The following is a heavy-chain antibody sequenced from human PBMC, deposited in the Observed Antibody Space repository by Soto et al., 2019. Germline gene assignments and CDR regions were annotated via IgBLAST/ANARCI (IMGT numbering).Heavy chain of an antibody. CDR1: GFSLTSNAVG. CDR3: ALGSGWLFDF. Sequence: QITLKESGPTLVKPTQTLTLTCTFSGFSLTSNAVGVGWFRQPPGKALEWLALIYWDDDNHYSPSLKSRLTFTKDTSKNQVVLIMTNMNPVYTATYYCALGSGWLFDFWGQGTLVTVSS. CDR2: IYWDDDN. J-gene: IGHJ4*02. V-gene: IGHV2-5*02. D-gene: IGHD6-19*01.